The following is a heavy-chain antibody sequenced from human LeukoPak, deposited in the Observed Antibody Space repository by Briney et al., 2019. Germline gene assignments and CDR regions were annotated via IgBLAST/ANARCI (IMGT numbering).Heavy chain of an antibody. CDR1: GFLFSTYA. CDR2: ISYDGGNK. D-gene: IGHD7-27*01. V-gene: IGHV3-30-3*01. CDR3: ARDNWGLDY. Sequence: GGSLRLSCAASGFLFSTYAMHWVRQAPGKGLEWVTVISYDGGNKYYADSVKGRFTISRDNSQNTLYPQMNSLRAEDTAVYYCARDNWGLDYWGQGTLVTVSS. J-gene: IGHJ4*02.